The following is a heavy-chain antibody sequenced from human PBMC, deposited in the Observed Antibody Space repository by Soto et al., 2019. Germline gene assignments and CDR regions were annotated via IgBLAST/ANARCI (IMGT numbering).Heavy chain of an antibody. V-gene: IGHV3-64*01. J-gene: IGHJ6*03. CDR3: ARRARPDFYYMDV. CDR2: VSSNGVGT. Sequence: EVQLAESGGGLAQPGGSLRLSCAASGFTLSGYAMDWVRQAPGKVLEYVSGVSSNGVGTYYANSVQGRFTISRDNSKNTGYRQMGSLRPEDMGVYYCARRARPDFYYMDVWGKGTTVTVS. CDR1: GFTLSGYA. D-gene: IGHD6-6*01.